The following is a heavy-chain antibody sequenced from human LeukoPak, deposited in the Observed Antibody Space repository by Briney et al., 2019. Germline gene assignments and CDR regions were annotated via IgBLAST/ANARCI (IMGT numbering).Heavy chain of an antibody. CDR1: GGSISSGGYY. Sequence: SQTLSLTCTVSGGSISSGGYYWSWIRQHPGKGLEWIGYIYYSGSTYYNPSLKSRVTISVDTSKNQFSLKLSSVTAADTAVYYCASLYSSSLYGMDVWGQGTTVTVSS. CDR3: ASLYSSSLYGMDV. D-gene: IGHD6-13*01. CDR2: IYYSGST. J-gene: IGHJ6*02. V-gene: IGHV4-31*03.